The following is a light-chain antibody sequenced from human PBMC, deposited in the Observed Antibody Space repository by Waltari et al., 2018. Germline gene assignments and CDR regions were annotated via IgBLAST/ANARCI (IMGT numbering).Light chain of an antibody. CDR3: QQYENFPWT. V-gene: IGKV1-33*01. CDR2: DAS. Sequence: DIQMTQSPSSLSASVGDRVTITCQASQDITNYLNWYQQRPGKAPKLLIYDASNLETGVPSRFSGRGSGTDFTFTISSLQPEDVATYYCQQYENFPWTFGQGTKVEVK. CDR1: QDITNY. J-gene: IGKJ1*01.